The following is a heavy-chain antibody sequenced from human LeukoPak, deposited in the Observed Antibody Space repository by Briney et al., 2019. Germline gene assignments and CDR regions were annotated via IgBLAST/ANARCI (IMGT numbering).Heavy chain of an antibody. CDR3: ARDYYYGSGSYHDY. Sequence: PGGSLRLSCAASGFTVSSNYMSWVRQAPGKGLEWVSVIYSGGSTYYADSVKGRFTISRDNSKNTLYLQMNSLRAEDTAVYYCARDYYYGSGSYHDYWGQGTLVTVSS. CDR2: IYSGGST. CDR1: GFTVSSNY. V-gene: IGHV3-53*01. J-gene: IGHJ4*02. D-gene: IGHD3-10*01.